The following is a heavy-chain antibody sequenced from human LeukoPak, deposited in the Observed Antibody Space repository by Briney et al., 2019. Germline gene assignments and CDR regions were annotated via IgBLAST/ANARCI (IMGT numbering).Heavy chain of an antibody. V-gene: IGHV4-34*01. J-gene: IGHJ5*02. D-gene: IGHD3-10*01. CDR3: ANYGSGSYRFDP. Sequence: PSETLSLTCAVYGGSFSGYYWSWIRQPPGKGLEWIGEINHSGSTNYNPSLKSRVTISVDTSKNQFSLKLSSVTAADTAVYYCANYGSGSYRFDPWGQGTLATVSS. CDR2: INHSGST. CDR1: GGSFSGYY.